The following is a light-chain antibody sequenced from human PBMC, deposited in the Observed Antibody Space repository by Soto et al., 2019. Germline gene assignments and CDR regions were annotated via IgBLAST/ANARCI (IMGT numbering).Light chain of an antibody. J-gene: IGLJ1*01. Sequence: QSVLTQPASVSGSPGQSITISCTGTSSDVGGYNYVSWYQQHPGKAPKLMIYEVSNRPSGVSNRFSGSKSGNTASLTISGLQAEDEAEYFCSSYTSSSPFVFGPGTRSPS. CDR2: EVS. V-gene: IGLV2-14*01. CDR3: SSYTSSSPFV. CDR1: SSDVGGYNY.